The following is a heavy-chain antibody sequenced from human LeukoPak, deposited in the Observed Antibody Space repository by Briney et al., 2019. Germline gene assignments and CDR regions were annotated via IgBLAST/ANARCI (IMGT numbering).Heavy chain of an antibody. CDR2: IGYSAGDT. Sequence: GGSLRLSCAASGFIVTNYAMTWVRQAPGKGLEWVSTIGYSAGDTYYADSVKGRFTISRDYSMNTLYLQMTSLRDDDTALYYCAKDDDGRHHGGDHWGQGTLDTVSS. J-gene: IGHJ4*02. D-gene: IGHD4-23*01. V-gene: IGHV3-23*01. CDR3: AKDDDGRHHGGDH. CDR1: GFIVTNYA.